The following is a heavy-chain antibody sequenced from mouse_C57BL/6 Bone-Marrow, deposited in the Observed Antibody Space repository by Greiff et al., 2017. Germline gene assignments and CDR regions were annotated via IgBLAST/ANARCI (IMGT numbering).Heavy chain of an antibody. J-gene: IGHJ3*01. CDR3: ARKALFYYGYDEGFAY. CDR1: GYTFTSYW. V-gene: IGHV1-59*01. Sequence: QVQLQQPGAELVRPGTSVKLSCKASGYTFTSYWMHWVKQRPGQGLEWIGVIDPSDSYTNYNQKFKGKAILTVDTSSSTAYMQLSSLTSEDSAVYYCARKALFYYGYDEGFAYWGQGTLVTVSA. D-gene: IGHD2-2*01. CDR2: IDPSDSYT.